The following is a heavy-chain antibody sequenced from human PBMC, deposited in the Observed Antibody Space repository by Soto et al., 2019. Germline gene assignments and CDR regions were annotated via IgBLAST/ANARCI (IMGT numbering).Heavy chain of an antibody. CDR3: TIDSYINMPIVRFDY. J-gene: IGHJ4*01. V-gene: IGHV3-15*07. CDR2: IKSKADGGTT. Sequence: GGSLRLSCAASGFIFSNAWINWVRQAPGKGLEWVGRIKSKADGGTTDFAAPVKGRFAISRDDSKNMMYMQMSSLRTEDTAVYYCTIDSYINMPIVRFDYRGHGTLVTVSS. CDR1: GFIFSNAW. D-gene: IGHD2-2*01.